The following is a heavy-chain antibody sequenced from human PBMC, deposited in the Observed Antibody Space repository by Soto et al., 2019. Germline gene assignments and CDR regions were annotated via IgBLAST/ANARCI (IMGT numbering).Heavy chain of an antibody. J-gene: IGHJ4*02. V-gene: IGHV4-31*03. CDR3: AIGSGTMTKIDY. CDR1: GGSISSGGYY. Sequence: SETLSLTCTVSGGSISSGGYYWSWIRQHPGKGLEWIGYIYYSGSTYYNPSLKSRVTISVDTSKNQFSLKLSSVTAADTAVYYCAIGSGTMTKIDYWGQGTLFTVSS. CDR2: IYYSGST. D-gene: IGHD3-22*01.